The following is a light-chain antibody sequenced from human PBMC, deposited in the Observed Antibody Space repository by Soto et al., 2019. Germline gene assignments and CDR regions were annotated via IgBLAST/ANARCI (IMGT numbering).Light chain of an antibody. V-gene: IGKV1-5*01. Sequence: DIQMTQSPSTLSASVGDRVTITCRASQSIGSWLAWYQQKPGKAPKLLIYAASSLQSGVPSRFRGSGSGTDFTFTISRLQPEDIATYYCQQYENLPTFGQGTRLENK. J-gene: IGKJ5*01. CDR3: QQYENLPT. CDR1: QSIGSW. CDR2: AAS.